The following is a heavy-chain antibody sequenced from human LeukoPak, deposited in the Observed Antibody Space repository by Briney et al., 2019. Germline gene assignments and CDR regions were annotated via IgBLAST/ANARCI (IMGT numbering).Heavy chain of an antibody. CDR2: IYYSGST. J-gene: IGHJ5*02. D-gene: IGHD2-15*01. V-gene: IGHV4-30-4*07. Sequence: SETLSLTCAVSGGSISSGGYSWSWIRQPPGKGLEWIWYIYYSGSTYYNPSLKSRVTISVDTSKNQFSLKLSSVTAADTAVYYCARVVVAATPSAWFVPGGEGTLVTVSS. CDR3: ARVVVAATPSAWFVP. CDR1: GGSISSGGYS.